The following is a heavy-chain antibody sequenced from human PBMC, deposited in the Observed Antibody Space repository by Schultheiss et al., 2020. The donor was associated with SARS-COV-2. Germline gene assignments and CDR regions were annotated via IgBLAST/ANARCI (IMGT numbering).Heavy chain of an antibody. CDR2: MNPNSGNT. D-gene: IGHD3-22*01. V-gene: IGHV1-8*01. CDR3: ARGYDSSGPTGYYFDY. J-gene: IGHJ4*02. Sequence: ASVKVSCKASGDTFTSYDINWVRQATGQGLEWMGWMNPNSGNTGYAQEFQGRVTMTRNTSISTAYMELSSLRAEDTAVYYCARGYDSSGPTGYYFDYWGQGTLVTVSS. CDR1: GDTFTSYD.